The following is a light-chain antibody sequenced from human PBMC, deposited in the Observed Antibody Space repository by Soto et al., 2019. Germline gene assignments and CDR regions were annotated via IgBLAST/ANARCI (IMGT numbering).Light chain of an antibody. J-gene: IGKJ5*01. CDR2: DAS. CDR3: QQYGSPVT. CDR1: QSVTSSH. Sequence: EIVFTQSPGTLSVSSGAGATLSCRASQSVTSSHLAWYQQNPGQAPRLLIYDASTRATGIPDRWSGSGSGTAFSLTISRMEHDDFAVDYCQQYGSPVTFGQGTRVEIK. V-gene: IGKV3-20*01.